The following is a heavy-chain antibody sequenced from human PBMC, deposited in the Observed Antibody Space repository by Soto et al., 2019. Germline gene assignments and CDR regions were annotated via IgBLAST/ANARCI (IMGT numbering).Heavy chain of an antibody. Sequence: PGGSLELSCAASGFTFSSYTMNWVRQVPGKGLEWVSYISSSSSTIYYADSVKGRFTISRDNAKNSLYLQMNSLRDEDTAVYYCARDDDPAIPYYYCGMDVWGQGTTVTVSS. CDR1: GFTFSSYT. CDR2: ISSSSSTI. J-gene: IGHJ6*02. CDR3: ARDDDPAIPYYYCGMDV. V-gene: IGHV3-48*02. D-gene: IGHD6-25*01.